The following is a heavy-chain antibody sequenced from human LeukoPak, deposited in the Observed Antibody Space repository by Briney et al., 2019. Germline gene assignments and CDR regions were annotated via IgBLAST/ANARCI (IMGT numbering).Heavy chain of an antibody. V-gene: IGHV3-74*01. CDR3: ARASTAVTTRDYFDY. CDR2: IKSDGSTT. D-gene: IGHD4-17*01. CDR1: GFGLSNYW. J-gene: IGHJ4*02. Sequence: GGSLKLSFVASGFGLSNYWRHWVRQAPGKGLVWFSRIKSDGSTTTYADSVKGRFTISRDNAKNTLYLELNSLRAEDTAVYYCARASTAVTTRDYFDYWGQGTLVTVSS.